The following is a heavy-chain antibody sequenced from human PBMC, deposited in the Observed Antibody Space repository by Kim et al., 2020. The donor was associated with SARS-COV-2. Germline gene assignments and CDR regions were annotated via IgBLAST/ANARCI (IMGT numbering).Heavy chain of an antibody. J-gene: IGHJ4*02. D-gene: IGHD3-10*01. Sequence: YNPSLKSRVTISVDTSKNQFSLKLSSVTAADTAVYYCAREKTVRGVMFDYWGQGTLVTVSS. V-gene: IGHV4-39*07. CDR3: AREKTVRGVMFDY.